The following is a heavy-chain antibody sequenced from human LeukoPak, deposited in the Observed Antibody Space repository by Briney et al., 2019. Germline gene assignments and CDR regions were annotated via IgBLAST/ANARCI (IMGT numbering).Heavy chain of an antibody. CDR3: AREGYSRSSVVY. CDR2: ITSSGSYT. D-gene: IGHD6-6*01. Sequence: KSGGSLRLSCAASGFTFSDYYMSWIRQAPGTGLEWVSYITSSGSYTNYADSVKGRFTVSRDNAKNSLYLQMNSLRAEDTAVYYCAREGYSRSSVVYWGQGTLVTVSS. J-gene: IGHJ4*02. CDR1: GFTFSDYY. V-gene: IGHV3-11*06.